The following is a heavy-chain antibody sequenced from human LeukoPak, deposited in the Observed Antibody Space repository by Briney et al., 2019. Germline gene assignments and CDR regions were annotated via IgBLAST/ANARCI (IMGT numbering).Heavy chain of an antibody. CDR1: GFTFSDYY. Sequence: GGSLRLSCAASGFTFSDYYMSWIHQAPGKGLEWVSYISSSGSTIYYADSVKGRFTISRDNAKNTLYLQMNSLRAEDTAVYYCARETPSRYFDYWGQGTLVTVSS. V-gene: IGHV3-11*01. CDR2: ISSSGSTI. CDR3: ARETPSRYFDY. J-gene: IGHJ4*02. D-gene: IGHD4-23*01.